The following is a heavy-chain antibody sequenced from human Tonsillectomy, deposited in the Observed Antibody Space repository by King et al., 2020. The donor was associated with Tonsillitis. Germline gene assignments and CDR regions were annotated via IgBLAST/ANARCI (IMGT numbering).Heavy chain of an antibody. Sequence: QLVQSGAEVKKPGASVKVPCKASGYTFTSYGISWVRQAPGQGLEWMGWISAYNGNTTYAQKLQGRVTMTTDTSTSTAYMELRSLRSDDTAVYYCARVGGVYAWYSSSWYGYYFDYWGQGTLVTVSS. J-gene: IGHJ4*02. V-gene: IGHV1-18*01. CDR3: ARVGGVYAWYSSSWYGYYFDY. CDR1: GYTFTSYG. D-gene: IGHD6-13*01. CDR2: ISAYNGNT.